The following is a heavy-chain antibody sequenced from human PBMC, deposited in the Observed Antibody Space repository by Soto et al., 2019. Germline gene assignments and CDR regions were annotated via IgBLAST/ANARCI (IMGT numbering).Heavy chain of an antibody. CDR2: ISGSGDST. J-gene: IGHJ4*02. Sequence: EVQLLESGGVLVQPGGSLRLSCAASGFTFSSYDMSWVRQASGKGLEWVSLISGSGDSTYYTDSVKGRFSISRDNSKNTLYLQMNSLRAEDTTVYYCAKQGCPTGGCYQSPLYYFDYWGQGTLVTVSS. V-gene: IGHV3-23*01. CDR3: AKQGCPTGGCYQSPLYYFDY. CDR1: GFTFSSYD. D-gene: IGHD2-15*01.